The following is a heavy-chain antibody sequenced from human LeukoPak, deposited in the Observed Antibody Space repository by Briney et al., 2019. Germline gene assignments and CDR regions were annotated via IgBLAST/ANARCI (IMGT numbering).Heavy chain of an antibody. D-gene: IGHD2-2*01. CDR2: IYYTGTT. CDR1: GGSLSGHY. CDR3: ARFSWGCSTASCYLTN. J-gene: IGHJ4*02. Sequence: SETLSLTCTVGGGSLSGHYWGWIRQPPGKGLELVGHIYYTGTTFYNPSPNSRVTITLDTSSNQFSLRLTSVIAADTAVYYCARFSWGCSTASCYLTNWGQGALVTVSS. V-gene: IGHV4-59*11.